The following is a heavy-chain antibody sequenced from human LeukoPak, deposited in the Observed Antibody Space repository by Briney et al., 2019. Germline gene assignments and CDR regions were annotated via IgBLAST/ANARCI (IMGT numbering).Heavy chain of an antibody. Sequence: GGSLRLSCAASGSTFSSYGMSWVRQAPGKGLEWVSAISGSGGSTYYADSVKGRFTISRDNAKNSLYLQMNSLRAEDTAVYYCARDLTVGCGDCYHYFDYWGQGTLVTVSS. D-gene: IGHD2-21*02. V-gene: IGHV3-23*01. J-gene: IGHJ4*02. CDR1: GSTFSSYG. CDR2: ISGSGGST. CDR3: ARDLTVGCGDCYHYFDY.